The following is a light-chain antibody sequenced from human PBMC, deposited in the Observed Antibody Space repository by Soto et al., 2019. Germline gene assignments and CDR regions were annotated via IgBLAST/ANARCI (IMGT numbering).Light chain of an antibody. Sequence: TLLTQSPSFLSASVGDRFTIACRASQDVSRSVGWYQQKSGTAPKLLISAASTLNSGVPSRFSGSGSGTDFTLTISSLQPEDFATYYCQQLWTYPLTFGGGTKVDIK. J-gene: IGKJ4*01. CDR2: AAS. V-gene: IGKV1-9*01. CDR1: QDVSRS. CDR3: QQLWTYPLT.